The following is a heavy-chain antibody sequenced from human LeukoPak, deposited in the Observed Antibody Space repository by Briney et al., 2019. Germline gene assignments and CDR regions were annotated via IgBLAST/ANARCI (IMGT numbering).Heavy chain of an antibody. CDR3: ARDQSGSGWYY. Sequence: GGSLRLSCAASGFTFSTSSMSWVRLAPGKGLEWVSSMSSRGTYIYYADSVKGRFTISRDNAKDSLYLQMNSLRVEDTAVYYCARDQSGSGWYYWGQGTLVTVSS. D-gene: IGHD6-19*01. CDR1: GFTFSTSS. J-gene: IGHJ4*02. V-gene: IGHV3-21*01. CDR2: MSSRGTYI.